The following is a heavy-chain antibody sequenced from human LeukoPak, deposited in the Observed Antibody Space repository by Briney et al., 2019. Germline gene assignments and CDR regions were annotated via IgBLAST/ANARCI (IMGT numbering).Heavy chain of an antibody. CDR3: AKDFRIGYSAHFDH. J-gene: IGHJ4*02. V-gene: IGHV3-23*01. Sequence: PGGSLRLSCVGSGFTFRSHAISWVRQAPEKGLEFVSGIYENGGTTYYADSVKGRFSISRDNSKNTLYLQMDSLRGEDTAVYYCAKDFRIGYSAHFDHWGQGALVTVSS. CDR2: IYENGGTT. CDR1: GFTFRSHA. D-gene: IGHD2-21*01.